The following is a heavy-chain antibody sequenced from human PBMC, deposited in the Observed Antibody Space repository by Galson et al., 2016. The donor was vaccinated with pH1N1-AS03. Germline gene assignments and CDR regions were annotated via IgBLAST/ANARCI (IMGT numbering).Heavy chain of an antibody. V-gene: IGHV3-21*06. CDR1: GFTFNKYS. CDR2: ISSRGDDI. J-gene: IGHJ6*02. Sequence: SLRLSCAGSGFTFNKYSIAWVRQAPGQGLEWVSSISSRGDDIYYADSVKGRFTISRDNAKNSLYLQMNGLRVEDTALYYCARPTAGLYSTYFGLDVWGQGTKVTVSS. CDR3: ARPTAGLYSTYFGLDV. D-gene: IGHD6-13*01.